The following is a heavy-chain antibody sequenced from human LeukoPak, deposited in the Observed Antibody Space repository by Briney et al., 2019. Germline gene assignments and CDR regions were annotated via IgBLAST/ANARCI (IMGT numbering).Heavy chain of an antibody. D-gene: IGHD7-27*01. CDR3: ARDTLGRNYFDY. J-gene: IGHJ4*02. V-gene: IGHV3-53*01. CDR2: IYSGGNT. Sequence: GVSLRLSYAASGFTVSTNFKSWVRQAPGKGLEWVSVIYSGGNTYYADSVKGRFTISRDNSKNTLYLQMNSLRAEDTAVYYCARDTLGRNYFDYWGQGTLVTVSS. CDR1: GFTVSTNF.